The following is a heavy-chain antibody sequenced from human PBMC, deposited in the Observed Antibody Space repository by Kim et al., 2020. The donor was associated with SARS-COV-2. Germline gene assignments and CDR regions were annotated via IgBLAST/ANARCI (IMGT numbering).Heavy chain of an antibody. Sequence: GGSLRLSCAASGFTFSSYWMSWVRQAPGKGLEWVANIKQDGSEKYYVDSVKGRFTISRDNAKNSLYLQMNSLRAEDTAVYYCARGGRYSSSSLVDYWGQGTLVTVSS. J-gene: IGHJ4*02. D-gene: IGHD6-6*01. V-gene: IGHV3-7*01. CDR2: IKQDGSEK. CDR3: ARGGRYSSSSLVDY. CDR1: GFTFSSYW.